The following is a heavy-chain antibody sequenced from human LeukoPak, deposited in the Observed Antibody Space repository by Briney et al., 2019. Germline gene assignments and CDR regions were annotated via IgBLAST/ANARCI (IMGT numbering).Heavy chain of an antibody. CDR1: GFTFDDYA. V-gene: IGHV3-43*02. J-gene: IGHJ6*02. D-gene: IGHD1/OR15-1a*01. CDR3: AKELSQTNYYYYYGMDV. CDR2: ISGDGGST. Sequence: GGSLRLSCAASGFTFDDYAMHWVRQAPGKGLERVSLISGDGGSTYYADSVKGRFTISRDNSKNSLYLQMNSLRTEDTALYYCAKELSQTNYYYYYGMDVWGQGTTVTVSS.